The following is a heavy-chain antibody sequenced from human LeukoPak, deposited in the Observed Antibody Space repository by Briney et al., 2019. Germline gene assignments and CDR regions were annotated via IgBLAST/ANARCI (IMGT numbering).Heavy chain of an antibody. CDR3: ARDRSTGYSYGFGEGWFDP. CDR1: GGTFSSYA. J-gene: IGHJ5*02. V-gene: IGHV1-69*04. D-gene: IGHD5-18*01. Sequence: ASVKVSCKASGGTFSSYAISWVRQAPGLGLEWMGRIIPILGIANYAQKFQGRVTITADKSTSTAYMELSSLRSEDTAVYYCARDRSTGYSYGFGEGWFDPWGQGTLVTVSS. CDR2: IIPILGIA.